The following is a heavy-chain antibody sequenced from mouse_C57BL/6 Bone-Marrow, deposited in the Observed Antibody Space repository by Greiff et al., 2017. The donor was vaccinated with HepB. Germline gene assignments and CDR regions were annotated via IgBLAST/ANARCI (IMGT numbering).Heavy chain of an antibody. J-gene: IGHJ1*03. CDR1: GFTFSSYA. D-gene: IGHD3-2*02. V-gene: IGHV5-4*01. Sequence: EVQLQESGGGLVKPGGSLKLSCAASGFTFSSYAMSWVRQTPEKRLEWVATISDGGSYTYYPDNVKGRFTISRDNAKNNLYLQMSHLKSEDTAMYYCARFQDWYFDVWGTGTTVTVSS. CDR2: ISDGGSYT. CDR3: ARFQDWYFDV.